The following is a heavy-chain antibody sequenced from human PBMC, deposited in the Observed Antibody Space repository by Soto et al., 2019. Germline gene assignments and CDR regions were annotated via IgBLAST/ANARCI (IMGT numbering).Heavy chain of an antibody. CDR3: AIYQGNYFDRSRPNDAFDL. J-gene: IGHJ3*01. Sequence: EVQLVESGGGLVQPGGSLRLSCTASGFTFRSYSMNWVRQAPGKGLEGVSYISSSSRAIYYADSVKGRFTVSRDNAKKSLYLQMNSLREEDTAVYYVAIYQGNYFDRSRPNDAFDLWGQGTMVTVSS. V-gene: IGHV3-48*02. D-gene: IGHD3-22*01. CDR2: ISSSSRAI. CDR1: GFTFRSYS.